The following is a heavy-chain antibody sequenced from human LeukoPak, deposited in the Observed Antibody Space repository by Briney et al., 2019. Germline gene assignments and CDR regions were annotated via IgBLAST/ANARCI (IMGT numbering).Heavy chain of an antibody. V-gene: IGHV4-61*02. D-gene: IGHD3-3*01. CDR2: IYTSGST. J-gene: IGHJ5*02. Sequence: SQTLSLTCTVSGGSISSGSYYWSWIRQPAGKGLEWIGRIYTSGSTNYNPSLKSRVTISVDTSKNQFSLKLSSVTAADTAVYYCASSSRTIFGVVIFPVGWFDPWGQGTLVTVSS. CDR3: ASSSRTIFGVVIFPVGWFDP. CDR1: GGSISSGSYY.